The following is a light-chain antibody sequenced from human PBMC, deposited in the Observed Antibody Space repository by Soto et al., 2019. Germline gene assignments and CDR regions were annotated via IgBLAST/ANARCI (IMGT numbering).Light chain of an antibody. CDR2: GAS. V-gene: IGKV3-20*01. CDR3: QQHGSAPFT. Sequence: EVVLTQSPGTLSLSPGERATLSCRASQSVTSIYLAWYQQKPGQAPRLLIYGASTSATGIPDRFSASGYGTHFTLTITRLEPEDFAVYYCQQHGSAPFTFGPGTKVDIK. J-gene: IGKJ3*01. CDR1: QSVTSIY.